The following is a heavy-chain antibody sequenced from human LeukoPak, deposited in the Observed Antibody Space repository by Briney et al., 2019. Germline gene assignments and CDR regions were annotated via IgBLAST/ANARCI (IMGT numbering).Heavy chain of an antibody. Sequence: GGSLRLSCVASGVTFSSYLMHWVRQIPGKGLEWVSAISGSGGSTYYADSVKGRFTISRDNSKNTLYLQMNSLRVEDTAVYYCAKDIRGIDAFDIWGQGTMVTVSS. CDR3: AKDIRGIDAFDI. D-gene: IGHD3-10*01. CDR2: ISGSGGST. J-gene: IGHJ3*02. V-gene: IGHV3-23*01. CDR1: GVTFSSYL.